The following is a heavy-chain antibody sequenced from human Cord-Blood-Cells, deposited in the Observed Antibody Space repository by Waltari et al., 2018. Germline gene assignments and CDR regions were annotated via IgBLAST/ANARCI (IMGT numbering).Heavy chain of an antibody. CDR2: ISYDGSNK. V-gene: IGHV3-30*18. CDR1: GFTFSSYG. J-gene: IGHJ3*02. Sequence: QVQLVESGGGVVQPGRSLRLSCAASGFTFSSYGMHWVRQAPGKGLEWVAVISYDGSNKYYADSVKGRFTISRDNSKNTLYLQMNSLRAEDTAVYYCAKARTVHAFDIWGQGTMVTVSS. D-gene: IGHD1-1*01. CDR3: AKARTVHAFDI.